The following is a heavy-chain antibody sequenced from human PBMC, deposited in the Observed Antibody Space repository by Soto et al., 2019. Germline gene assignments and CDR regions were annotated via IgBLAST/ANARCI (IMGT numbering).Heavy chain of an antibody. CDR2: IIPIFGTA. Sequence: QVQLVQSGAEVKKPGSSVKVSCKASGGTFSSYAISWVRQAPGQGLEGMGGIIPIFGTATYAQKFQGRVTITAEESTSTAYMELSSLRSEDTAVYYCARLESSSVHYDILTWGQGTLVTVSS. J-gene: IGHJ4*02. D-gene: IGHD3-9*01. V-gene: IGHV1-69*01. CDR3: ARLESSSVHYDILT. CDR1: GGTFSSYA.